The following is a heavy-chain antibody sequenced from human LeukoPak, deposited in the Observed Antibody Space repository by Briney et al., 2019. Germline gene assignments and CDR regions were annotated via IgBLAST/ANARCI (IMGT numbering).Heavy chain of an antibody. CDR1: GFTFSSYS. Sequence: PGGSLRLSCAASGFTFSSYSMNWVRQAPGKGLEWVSAISGSGGSTYYADSVKGRFTISRDNSKNTLYLQMNSLRAEDTAVYYCASRADSSGWSRARPDYWGQGTLVTVSS. J-gene: IGHJ4*02. CDR3: ASRADSSGWSRARPDY. CDR2: ISGSGGST. V-gene: IGHV3-23*01. D-gene: IGHD6-19*01.